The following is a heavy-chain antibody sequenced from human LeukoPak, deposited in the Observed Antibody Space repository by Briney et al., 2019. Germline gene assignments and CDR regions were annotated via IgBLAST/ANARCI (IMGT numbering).Heavy chain of an antibody. CDR3: ARVLLTGAVDY. CDR1: GGSISRGDYY. CDR2: IYYSGSP. Sequence: PSQTLSLTCTVSGGSISRGDYYWSWIRQPPGKGLEWIGYIYYSGSPYYNPPLKSRVTISVDTSKNQFSLKLSSVTAADTAVYYCARVLLTGAVDYWGQGTLVTVSS. D-gene: IGHD7-27*01. J-gene: IGHJ4*02. V-gene: IGHV4-30-4*08.